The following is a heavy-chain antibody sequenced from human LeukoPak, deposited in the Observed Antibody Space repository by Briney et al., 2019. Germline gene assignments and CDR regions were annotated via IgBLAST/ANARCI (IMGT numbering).Heavy chain of an antibody. CDR1: GGTFSSYA. D-gene: IGHD3-3*01. Sequence: SVKVSCKASGGTFSSYAISWVRQAPGQGLEWMGRIIPILGIANYAQKFQGRVTITADKSTSTAYMELSSLGSEDTAVYYCARDPITISPNWFDPWGQGTLVTVSS. J-gene: IGHJ5*02. V-gene: IGHV1-69*04. CDR3: ARDPITISPNWFDP. CDR2: IIPILGIA.